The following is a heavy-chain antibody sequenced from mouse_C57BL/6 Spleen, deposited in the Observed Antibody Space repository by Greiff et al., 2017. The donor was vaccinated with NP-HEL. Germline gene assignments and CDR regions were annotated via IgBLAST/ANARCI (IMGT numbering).Heavy chain of an antibody. CDR3: AYDYYFDY. V-gene: IGHV1-82*01. CDR2: IYPGGGDT. CDR1: GYAFSSSW. Sequence: QVQLQQSGPELVKPGASVKISCKASGYAFSSSWMNWVKQRPGRGLEWIGRIYPGGGDTNYNGKFKGKATLTADKASSTAYMQLSSLTSEDSAVYVCAYDYYFDYWGQGTTLTVSS. D-gene: IGHD2-4*01. J-gene: IGHJ2*01.